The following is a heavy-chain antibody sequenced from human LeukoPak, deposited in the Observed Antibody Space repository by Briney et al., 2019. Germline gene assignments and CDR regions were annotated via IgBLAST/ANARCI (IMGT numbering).Heavy chain of an antibody. V-gene: IGHV4-34*01. J-gene: IGHJ3*02. CDR3: ARSGYSYGADAFDI. D-gene: IGHD5-18*01. CDR1: GGSFSGYY. CDR2: INHSGCT. Sequence: SETLSLTCAVYGGSFSGYYWSWIRQPPGKGLEWIGEINHSGCTNYNPSLKSRVTISVDTSKNQFSLKLSSVTAADTAVYYCARSGYSYGADAFDIWGQGTMVTVSS.